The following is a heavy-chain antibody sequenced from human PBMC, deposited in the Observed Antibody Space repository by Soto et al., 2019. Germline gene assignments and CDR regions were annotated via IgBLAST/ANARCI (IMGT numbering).Heavy chain of an antibody. CDR1: GFTFSSSA. CDR3: AKLQHSPSPYVMDV. V-gene: IGHV3-23*01. J-gene: IGHJ6*02. Sequence: QTGGSLRLSCEGSGFTFSSSAMRWVRQAPGQGLEWVSSITYTGTTHYTDSVKCRFTISRDDSKNTLYLQMDSLRAEDTAVYYCAKLQHSPSPYVMDVWGQGTTVTVSS. D-gene: IGHD3-10*02. CDR2: ITYTGTT.